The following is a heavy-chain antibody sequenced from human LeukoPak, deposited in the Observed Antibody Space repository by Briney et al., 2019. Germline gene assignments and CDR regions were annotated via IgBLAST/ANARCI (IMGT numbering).Heavy chain of an antibody. V-gene: IGHV4-34*01. CDR2: INHSGST. Sequence: PSETLSLTCAVYGGSFSGYYWSWIRQPPGKGLEWIGEINHSGSTNYNPSLKSRVTISVDTSKNQFSLKLSSVTAADTAVYYCARVAGTRLLRKYYFDYWGQGTLVTVSS. CDR1: GGSFSGYY. CDR3: ARVAGTRLLRKYYFDY. D-gene: IGHD1-7*01. J-gene: IGHJ4*02.